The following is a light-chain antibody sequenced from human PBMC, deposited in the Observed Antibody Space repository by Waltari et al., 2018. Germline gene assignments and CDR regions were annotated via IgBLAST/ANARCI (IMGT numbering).Light chain of an antibody. J-gene: IGLJ3*02. CDR3: SSYAGSVV. Sequence: QSALTQPASVSGSRGQSITISCTGSSSDIGSYNVVYWYQHHPGKAPKLLIYGVNNRPSGVSNRFSGSKSGNTASLTISGLQAEDEADYSCSSYAGSVVFGGGTKLTVL. V-gene: IGLV2-23*02. CDR2: GVN. CDR1: SSDIGSYNV.